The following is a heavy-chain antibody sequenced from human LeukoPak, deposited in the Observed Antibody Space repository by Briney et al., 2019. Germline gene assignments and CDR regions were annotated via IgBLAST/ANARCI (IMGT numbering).Heavy chain of an antibody. Sequence: PGGSLRLSCAASGFTFDDYAMHWVRQAPGKGLEWVSGISWNSGSIGYADSVKGRFTISRDNAKNSLYLQMNSLRADDTALYYCAKDIGPRVTSGRGAFDIWGQGTMVTVSS. J-gene: IGHJ3*02. CDR3: AKDIGPRVTSGRGAFDI. D-gene: IGHD5-18*01. CDR2: ISWNSGSI. CDR1: GFTFDDYA. V-gene: IGHV3-9*01.